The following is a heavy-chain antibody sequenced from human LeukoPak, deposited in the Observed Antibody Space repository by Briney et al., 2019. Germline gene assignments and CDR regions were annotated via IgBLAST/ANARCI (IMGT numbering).Heavy chain of an antibody. V-gene: IGHV4-39*01. CDR3: ASFYCSGGSCYQYYYYYYMDV. Sequence: SETLSLTCTVSGGSISSSSYYWGWFRQPPGKGLEWIGSIYYSGSTYSNPSLRSRVTISVDTSKNQFSLKLSSVTAADTAVYYCASFYCSGGSCYQYYYYYYMDVWGKGTTVTISS. CDR1: GGSISSSSYY. CDR2: IYYSGST. J-gene: IGHJ6*03. D-gene: IGHD2-15*01.